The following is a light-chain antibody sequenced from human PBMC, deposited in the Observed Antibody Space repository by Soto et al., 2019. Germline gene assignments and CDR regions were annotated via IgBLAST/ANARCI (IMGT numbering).Light chain of an antibody. CDR1: DSNIGSTA. CDR2: SSN. Sequence: QTVVTQSPSVSATPGQGVILSCSGGDSNIGSTAVNWYQQLPGTAPRLLIYSSNQRPSGVPDRISGSKSGTSASLAISGLQSEDEADYYCAAWDDDLHVWLFGGGTKLTVL. CDR3: AAWDDDLHVWL. J-gene: IGLJ3*02. V-gene: IGLV1-44*01.